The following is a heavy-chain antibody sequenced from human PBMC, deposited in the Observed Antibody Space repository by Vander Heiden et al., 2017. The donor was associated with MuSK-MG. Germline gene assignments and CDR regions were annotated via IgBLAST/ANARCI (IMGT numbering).Heavy chain of an antibody. CDR2: ITSRSSI. CDR1: GFTFSTST. Sequence: ELQLVESGGGLVKPGGSLRLSCAASGFTFSTSTMNWVRQAPGKGLEWVSSITSRSSIYDADSVKGRFTISRDNAKSSLYLQMNSLRVEDTAVYYCARDPGPGDSWGQGTLVTVSS. J-gene: IGHJ4*02. V-gene: IGHV3-21*02. CDR3: ARDPGPGDS.